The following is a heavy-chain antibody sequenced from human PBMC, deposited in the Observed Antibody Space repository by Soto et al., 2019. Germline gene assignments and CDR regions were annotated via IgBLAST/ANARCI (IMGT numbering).Heavy chain of an antibody. CDR3: ARDFKAPNDAWAFDY. J-gene: IGHJ4*02. CDR1: GASIGSADW. Sequence: QVQLQESGPGLVMPSGTLSLTCAVAGASIGSADWWNWVRQPPGKGLEWIGEIYHGGTTIYNPSLKSRVTISVYESKNHFSLKLTSVTAADTAVYYCARDFKAPNDAWAFDYWGQGTLVTVSS. D-gene: IGHD3-16*01. CDR2: IYHGGTT. V-gene: IGHV4-4*02.